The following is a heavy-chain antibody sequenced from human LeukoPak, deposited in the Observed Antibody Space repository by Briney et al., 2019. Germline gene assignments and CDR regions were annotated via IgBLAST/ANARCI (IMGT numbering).Heavy chain of an antibody. CDR1: GYTFTGYY. Sequence: ASVKVSCKASGYTFTGYYMHWVRQAPGQGLEWMGRINPNSGGTNYAQKFQGRVTMTRDTSISTAYMELSRLRSDDTAVYYCARDSYDFWSGYYRNWFDPWGQGTLVTVSS. CDR2: INPNSGGT. J-gene: IGHJ5*02. V-gene: IGHV1-2*06. D-gene: IGHD3-3*01. CDR3: ARDSYDFWSGYYRNWFDP.